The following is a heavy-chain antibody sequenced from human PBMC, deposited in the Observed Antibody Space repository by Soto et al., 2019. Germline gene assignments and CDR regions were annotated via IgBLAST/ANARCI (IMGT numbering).Heavy chain of an antibody. J-gene: IGHJ3*02. Sequence: QVQLVESGGGVVQPGRSLRLSCAASGFTFSIYGMHWVRQAPGKGLEWVAVISYDGSNKYYADSVKGRFTISRDNSKNTLYLQMNSLRAEDTAVYYCANFDEPWRTAFDIWGQGTMITVSS. CDR1: GFTFSIYG. CDR3: ANFDEPWRTAFDI. D-gene: IGHD6-19*01. V-gene: IGHV3-30*18. CDR2: ISYDGSNK.